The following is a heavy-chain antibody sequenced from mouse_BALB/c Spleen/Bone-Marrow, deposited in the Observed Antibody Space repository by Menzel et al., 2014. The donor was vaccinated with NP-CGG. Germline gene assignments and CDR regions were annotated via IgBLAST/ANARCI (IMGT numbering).Heavy chain of an antibody. V-gene: IGHV5-17*02. Sequence: EVKVEESGGGLVQPGGSRKLSCAASGFTFSSFGMRWVRQAPEKGLEWVAYISSGSSTIYYADTVKGRFTISRDNPKNTLFLQMTSLRSEDTAMYYCASVSAWFAYWGQGTLVTVSA. CDR2: ISSGSSTI. J-gene: IGHJ3*01. CDR1: GFTFSSFG. D-gene: IGHD3-1*01. CDR3: ASVSAWFAY.